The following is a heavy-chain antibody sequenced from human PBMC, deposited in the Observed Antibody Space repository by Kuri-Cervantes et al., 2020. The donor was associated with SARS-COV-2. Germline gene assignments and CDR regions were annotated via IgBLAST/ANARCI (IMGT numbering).Heavy chain of an antibody. CDR1: GFTFSSYG. J-gene: IGHJ3*02. Sequence: GGSLRLSCAASGFTFSSYGMHWVRQAPGKGLEWVAVISYDGSNKYYADSVKGRFTISRDNSKNTLYLQMNSLRAEDTAVYYCAKEYVLWWYPRAGAFDIWGQGTMVTVSS. CDR2: ISYDGSNK. D-gene: IGHD2-21*01. V-gene: IGHV3-30*18. CDR3: AKEYVLWWYPRAGAFDI.